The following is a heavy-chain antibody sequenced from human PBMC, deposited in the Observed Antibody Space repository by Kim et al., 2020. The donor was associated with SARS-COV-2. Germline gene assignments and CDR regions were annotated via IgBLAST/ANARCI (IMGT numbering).Heavy chain of an antibody. CDR2: I. J-gene: IGHJ6*03. CDR3: AKADYYYYMDV. V-gene: IGHV3-9*01. Sequence: IGYADSVKCRFTISRENAKNSLYLQMNSLRAEDTALYYCAKADYYYYMDVWGKGTTVTVSS.